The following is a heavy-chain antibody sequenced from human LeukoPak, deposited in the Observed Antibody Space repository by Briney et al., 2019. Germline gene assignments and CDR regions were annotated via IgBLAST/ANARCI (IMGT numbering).Heavy chain of an antibody. D-gene: IGHD3-10*01. J-gene: IGHJ4*02. CDR3: ARDRYYYGSGNPFDY. CDR1: GGSISSGSYS. V-gene: IGHV4-39*07. CDR2: IYYSGRT. Sequence: SETLSLTCTVSGGSISSGSYSWDWIRQPPGKGLEWIGSIYYSGRTYYNPSLKSRVTISVDTSKNQFSLKLSSVTAADTAVYYCARDRYYYGSGNPFDYWGQGTLVTVSS.